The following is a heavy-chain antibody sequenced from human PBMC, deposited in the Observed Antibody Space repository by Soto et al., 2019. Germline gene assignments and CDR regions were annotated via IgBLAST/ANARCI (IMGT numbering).Heavy chain of an antibody. CDR2: IYYSGST. CDR3: ARGGYSGYDEYYFDY. J-gene: IGHJ4*02. V-gene: IGHV4-30-4*01. D-gene: IGHD5-12*01. CDR1: GGSISSGDYY. Sequence: QVQLQESGPGLVKPSQTLSLTCTVSGGSISSGDYYWSWIRQPPGKGLEWIGYIYYSGSTYYNPSLKSRVTISVDTSQNQFSLKLSSVTAADTAVYYCARGGYSGYDEYYFDYWGQGTLVTVSS.